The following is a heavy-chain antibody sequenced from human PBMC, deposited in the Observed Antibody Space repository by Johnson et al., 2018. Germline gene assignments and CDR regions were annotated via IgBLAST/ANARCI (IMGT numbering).Heavy chain of an antibody. Sequence: VQLVQSGAEAKKPGESLKISCKGSGYSFTSYWIGWVRQMPGKGLEWMGIVYPGDSDTRYSPSFQGQVTISAAKSISTAYLQGSSLKASDTAMYYCARPHVGRGYRIEYFQHWGQGTLVTVSS. CDR1: GYSFTSYW. CDR3: ARPHVGRGYRIEYFQH. J-gene: IGHJ1*01. D-gene: IGHD3-22*01. V-gene: IGHV5-51*01. CDR2: VYPGDSDT.